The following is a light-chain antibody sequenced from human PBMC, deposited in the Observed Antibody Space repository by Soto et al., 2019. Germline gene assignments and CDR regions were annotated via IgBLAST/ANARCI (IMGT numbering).Light chain of an antibody. CDR3: QQSHSLPRT. CDR1: QSITKY. V-gene: IGKV1-39*01. CDR2: GAS. J-gene: IGKJ4*01. Sequence: DVQMTQSPSSLSASVGDRVSITCRASQSITKYLNWYQQKPGTAPKLLIYGASSLQTGVPLRFSGSGFGTDFTLNLSRLHPEDVASYYCQQSHSLPRTFGGGTKVEIK.